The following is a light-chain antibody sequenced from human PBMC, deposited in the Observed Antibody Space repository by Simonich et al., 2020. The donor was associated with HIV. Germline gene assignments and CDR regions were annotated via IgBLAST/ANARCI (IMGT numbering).Light chain of an antibody. CDR2: DAS. Sequence: EIVLTQSPATLSLSPGERATLSCRASQSVSSYLAWYQQKPGLAPRLLIYDASSRATGIPGRFSGSGSGTDFTLTISRLEPEDFAVYYCQQYGSSQTFAQGTKVEIK. CDR3: QQYGSSQT. J-gene: IGKJ1*01. CDR1: QSVSSY. V-gene: IGKV3D-20*01.